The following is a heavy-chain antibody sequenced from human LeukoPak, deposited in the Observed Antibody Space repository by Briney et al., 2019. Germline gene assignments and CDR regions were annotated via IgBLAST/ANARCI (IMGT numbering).Heavy chain of an antibody. D-gene: IGHD4-23*01. J-gene: IGHJ5*02. Sequence: PGGSLRLSCAASGFAFNSYAVNWVRQVPGKGLEWVSGISGSGGSTYYADSVKGRFTISRANSKNTLYLQMNSLRAEDTAVYYCAKNPIPVISAIGNWFGPWGQGTLVTVSS. V-gene: IGHV3-23*01. CDR2: ISGSGGST. CDR3: AKNPIPVISAIGNWFGP. CDR1: GFAFNSYA.